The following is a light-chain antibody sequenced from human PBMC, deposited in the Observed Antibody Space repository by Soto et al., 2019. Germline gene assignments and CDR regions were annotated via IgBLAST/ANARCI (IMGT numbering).Light chain of an antibody. J-gene: IGKJ4*01. CDR2: GAS. CDR1: QSISSN. V-gene: IGKV3D-15*01. CDR3: QQYNYWPPLT. Sequence: EIVMTQSPATLSMSPGERATLSCRASQSISSNLAWYQQRPGQAPRLLIYGASTRATGIPGRFSGGGSGTEFTLTISSLQSEDFAVYYCQQYNYWPPLTFGGGTKVDIK.